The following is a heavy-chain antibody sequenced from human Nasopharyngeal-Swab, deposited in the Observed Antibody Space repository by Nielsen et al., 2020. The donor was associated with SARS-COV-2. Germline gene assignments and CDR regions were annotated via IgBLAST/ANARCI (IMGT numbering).Heavy chain of an antibody. J-gene: IGHJ4*02. D-gene: IGHD1-26*01. CDR1: GGSINNYY. CDR3: AREEQSFDY. V-gene: IGHV4-4*07. Sequence: SETLSLTCSVSGGSINNYYWSWIRQPAGKGLEWIGRIYFSGSTNYNPSLKSRVTMSVDMSKNRFSLKLSSVTAADTAVYYCAREEQSFDYWGQGTLVAVSS. CDR2: IYFSGST.